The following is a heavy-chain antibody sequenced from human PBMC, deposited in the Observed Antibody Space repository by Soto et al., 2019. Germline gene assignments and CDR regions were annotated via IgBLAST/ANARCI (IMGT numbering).Heavy chain of an antibody. J-gene: IGHJ6*02. CDR2: IWYDGSNK. Sequence: PGGSLRLSCAASGFTFSSYGMHWVRQAPGKGLEWVAVIWYDGSNKYYADSVKGRFTISRDNSKNTLYLQMNSLRAEDTAVYYCARVRYFDWPPHYYYYGMDVWGQGTTVTVSS. V-gene: IGHV3-33*01. CDR1: GFTFSSYG. D-gene: IGHD3-9*01. CDR3: ARVRYFDWPPHYYYYGMDV.